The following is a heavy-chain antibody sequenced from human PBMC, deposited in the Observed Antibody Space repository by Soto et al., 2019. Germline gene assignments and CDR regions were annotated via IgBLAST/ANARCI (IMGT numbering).Heavy chain of an antibody. J-gene: IGHJ4*02. Sequence: ASVKVSCKVSGYTLTELSMHWVRQAPGKGLEWMGGFDPEDGETIYAQKFQGRVTMTEDTSTDTAYMELSSLRSEDTAVYYCATVEEQELSLDYWGQGTLVTVSS. V-gene: IGHV1-24*01. CDR2: FDPEDGET. CDR1: GYTLTELS. CDR3: ATVEEQELSLDY. D-gene: IGHD3-16*02.